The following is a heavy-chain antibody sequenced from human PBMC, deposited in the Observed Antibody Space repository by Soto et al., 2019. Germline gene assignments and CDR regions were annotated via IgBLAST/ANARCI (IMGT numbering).Heavy chain of an antibody. CDR3: ARRLWYTTAHPVYYFDY. CDR2: IYHSGST. CDR1: GCSISSSNW. J-gene: IGHJ4*02. V-gene: IGHV4-4*02. D-gene: IGHD2-8*01. Sequence: LETLSLTCAVSGCSISSSNWWSWVRQPPGKGLEWIGEIYHSGSTNYNPSLKSRVTISVDKSKNQFSLKLSSVTAADTAVYYCARRLWYTTAHPVYYFDYWGQGTLVTVSS.